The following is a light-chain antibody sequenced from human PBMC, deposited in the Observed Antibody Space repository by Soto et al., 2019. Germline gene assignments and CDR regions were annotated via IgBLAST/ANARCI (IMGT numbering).Light chain of an antibody. Sequence: DIVMTQSPATLSVSPGERATLSCTASQSVRSDLAWYQQRPGQAPRLLIYVASNRAPGIPDRFSGSGSGTDFTLTISRLEPEDSAVYYCQQYGGSPTFGQGTKVDIK. V-gene: IGKV3D-15*01. CDR2: VAS. CDR3: QQYGGSPT. J-gene: IGKJ1*01. CDR1: QSVRSD.